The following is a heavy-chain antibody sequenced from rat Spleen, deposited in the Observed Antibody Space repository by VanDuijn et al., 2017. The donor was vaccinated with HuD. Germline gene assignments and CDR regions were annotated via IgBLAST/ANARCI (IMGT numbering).Heavy chain of an antibody. V-gene: IGHV5-29*01. J-gene: IGHJ2*01. CDR2: ISSDGSST. Sequence: EVQLVESDGGLVQPGRSLKLSCAASGFTFSDYYMAWVRQAPTKGLEWVATISSDGSSTYYRDSVKGRFTISRDNAKSTLYLQTDSLRSEDTATYYCSTRDGGYPHWGQGVMVTVSS. CDR1: GFTFSDYY. CDR3: STRDGGYPH. D-gene: IGHD1-11*01.